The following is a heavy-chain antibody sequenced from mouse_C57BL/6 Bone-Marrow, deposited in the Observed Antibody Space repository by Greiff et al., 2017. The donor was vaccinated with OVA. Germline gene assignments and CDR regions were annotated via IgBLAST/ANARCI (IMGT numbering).Heavy chain of an antibody. J-gene: IGHJ4*01. Sequence: EVKLVESGGGLVQPGGSLKLSCAASGFTFSDYYMYWVRQTPEKRLEWVAYISNGGGSTYYPDTVKGRFTISRDNAKNTLYLQMSRLKSEDTAMYYYARSPYYYGSMDYWGQGTSVTVSS. CDR3: ARSPYYYGSMDY. CDR1: GFTFSDYY. CDR2: ISNGGGST. V-gene: IGHV5-12*01. D-gene: IGHD1-1*01.